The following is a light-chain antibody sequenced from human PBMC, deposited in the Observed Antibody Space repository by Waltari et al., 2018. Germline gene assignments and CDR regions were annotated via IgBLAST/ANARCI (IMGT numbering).Light chain of an antibody. J-gene: IGKJ2*01. CDR1: HSLSSSY. V-gene: IGKV3-20*01. CDR3: QQYDSTPYT. Sequence: EIVLTQSPDTLSLSPGDRAALSWRASHSLSSSYLAWYHQKPGRAPRLLIYGASSRATGIPDRFSGSGSETDVTLTISRLEPEDFAVYYCQQYDSTPYTFGQGTKLEIK. CDR2: GAS.